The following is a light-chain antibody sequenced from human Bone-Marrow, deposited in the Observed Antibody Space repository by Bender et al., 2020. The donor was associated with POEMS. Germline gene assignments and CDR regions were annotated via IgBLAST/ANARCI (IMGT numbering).Light chain of an antibody. CDR2: RNN. CDR3: ASWDDSLNGWV. Sequence: QSVLTQTPSASGTPGQRVTISCSGSSSNIGSNTVNWYHQLPGTAPKLLLYRNNQRPSGVPDRFSGSKSGTSASLAISGLQSEDEADYYCASWDDSLNGWVFGGGTKLTVL. CDR1: SSNIGSNT. J-gene: IGLJ3*02. V-gene: IGLV1-44*01.